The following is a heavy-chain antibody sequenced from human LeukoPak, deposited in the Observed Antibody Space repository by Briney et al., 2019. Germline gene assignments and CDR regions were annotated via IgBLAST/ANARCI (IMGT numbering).Heavy chain of an antibody. V-gene: IGHV3-23*01. CDR3: GYSSGWYLLDAFDI. D-gene: IGHD6-19*01. CDR2: ISGSGGST. CDR1: GFTFSSYA. Sequence: PGGSLRLSCAASGFTFSSYAMSWVRQAPGKGLEGVSAISGSGGSTYFVGSVKGRFTISRDNTKNTLYLQRNSLRAEDTAVYYCGYSSGWYLLDAFDIWGQGTMVTVSS. J-gene: IGHJ3*02.